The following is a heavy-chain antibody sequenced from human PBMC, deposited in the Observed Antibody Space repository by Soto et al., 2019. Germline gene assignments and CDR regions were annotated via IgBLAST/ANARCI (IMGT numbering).Heavy chain of an antibody. V-gene: IGHV4-39*01. CDR3: AIPKVVFYDGFAP. Sequence: QLQLQESGPGLVKHSKTLSLTCTVSGGSISSSSYYWGWIRQPPGKGLEWIGSIYYSGSTYYTPSRKRRVSTSVDTSKNQFSLTLSSVPAADTAVYYCAIPKVVFYDGFAPWAREPWTPSPQ. CDR1: GGSISSSSYY. J-gene: IGHJ5*02. CDR2: IYYSGST. D-gene: IGHD2-2*01.